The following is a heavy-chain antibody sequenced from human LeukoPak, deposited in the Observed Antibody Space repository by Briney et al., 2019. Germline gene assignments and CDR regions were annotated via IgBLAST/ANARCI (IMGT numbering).Heavy chain of an antibody. CDR1: GGSIDITNY. CDR3: ARHGDYGDYIDY. D-gene: IGHD4-17*01. V-gene: IGHV4-39*01. Sequence: SETLSLTRGVSGGSIDITNYWSWVRQAPGKGLEWIGSIYYSGSTYYNPSLKSRVTISVDTSTNQFSLILSSVTAADTAVYYCARHGDYGDYIDYWGQGTLVTVSS. J-gene: IGHJ4*02. CDR2: IYYSGST.